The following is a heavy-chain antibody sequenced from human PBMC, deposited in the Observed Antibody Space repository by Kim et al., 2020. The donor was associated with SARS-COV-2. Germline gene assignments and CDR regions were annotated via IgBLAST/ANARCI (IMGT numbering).Heavy chain of an antibody. CDR2: IKEDGSVK. CDR1: GFTFSYYW. J-gene: IGHJ5*02. Sequence: GGSLRLSCAASGFTFSYYWMTWVRQAPGKGLKWVANIKEDGSVKQYVDSVRGRFTISRDNAKNSLFLEMNNLRADDTAVYYCARSGKYSFGPWGQGTQVT. V-gene: IGHV3-7*03. CDR3: ARSGKYSFGP. D-gene: IGHD5-18*01.